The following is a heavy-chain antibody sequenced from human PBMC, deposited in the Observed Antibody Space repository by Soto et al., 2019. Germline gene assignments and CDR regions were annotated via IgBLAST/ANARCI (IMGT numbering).Heavy chain of an antibody. CDR1: GFSFDIYW. CDR2: IKQDGSEK. D-gene: IGHD3-10*01. CDR3: ARDPDGYFGSGSFFDY. Sequence: EVQLVESGGGLVQPGGSLRLSCAASGFSFDIYWMSWVRQAPGKGLEWVANIKQDGSEKYYVDSVKGRFTISRDNAKNSRCLQMNSLRAEDTAVYYCARDPDGYFGSGSFFDYWGQGTLVTVSP. J-gene: IGHJ4*02. V-gene: IGHV3-7*01.